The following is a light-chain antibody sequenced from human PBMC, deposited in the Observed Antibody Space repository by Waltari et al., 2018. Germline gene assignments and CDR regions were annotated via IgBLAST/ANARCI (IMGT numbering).Light chain of an antibody. CDR1: QSISKY. CDR3: QHYESLPVT. CDR2: HAS. J-gene: IGKJ1*01. Sequence: SCRASQSISKYLAWCQQKPGQAPRLLIYHASSRAPGIPDRVSGSGSGTDFSLSISRLGPENFAVDYCQHYESLPVTFGQGTKVEIK. V-gene: IGKV3-20*01.